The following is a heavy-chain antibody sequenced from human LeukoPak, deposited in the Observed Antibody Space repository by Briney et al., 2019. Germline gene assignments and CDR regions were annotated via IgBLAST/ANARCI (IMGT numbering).Heavy chain of an antibody. J-gene: IGHJ6*03. CDR2: MNPNSGNT. CDR3: ARGGGDYDHYYYYMDV. D-gene: IGHD4-17*01. Sequence: GASVKVSCKASGGTFSSYAISWVRQAPGQGLEWMGWMNPNSGNTGYAQKFQGRVTIARNTSISTAYMELSSLRSEDTAVYYCARGGGDYDHYYYYMDVWGKGTTVTVSS. V-gene: IGHV1-8*03. CDR1: GGTFSSYA.